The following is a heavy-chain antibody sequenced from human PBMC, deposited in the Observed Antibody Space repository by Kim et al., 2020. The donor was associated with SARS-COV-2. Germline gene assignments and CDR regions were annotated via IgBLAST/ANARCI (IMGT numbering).Heavy chain of an antibody. CDR2: IYYSGSA. CDR1: GGAIGNYY. CDR3: ARSLAVAGPRGWFDH. V-gene: IGHV4-59*01. Sequence: SETLSLTCTVSGGAIGNYYWNWIRQPPGKGLEWIGYIYYSGSAKYNPSLKSRVTISVDTSKNRFSLKVNSVTAADTAVYYCARSLAVAGPRGWFDHWGQGTLVTVSA. J-gene: IGHJ5*02. D-gene: IGHD6-19*01.